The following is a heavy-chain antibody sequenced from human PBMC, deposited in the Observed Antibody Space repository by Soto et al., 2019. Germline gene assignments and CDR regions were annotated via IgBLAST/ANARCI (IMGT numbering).Heavy chain of an antibody. CDR1: GYTFTSYY. V-gene: IGHV1-46*01. D-gene: IGHD2-21*01. J-gene: IGHJ4*02. CDR2: INASGGST. Sequence: ASVKVSCKASGYTFTSYYMHWVRQAPGQGLEWIGIINASGGSTSYAQKVQDRVTMTTDTSTSTAYMELSSLRSEDTAVYYCAAKLHVAYFDYWGQGTLVTVSS. CDR3: AAKLHVAYFDY.